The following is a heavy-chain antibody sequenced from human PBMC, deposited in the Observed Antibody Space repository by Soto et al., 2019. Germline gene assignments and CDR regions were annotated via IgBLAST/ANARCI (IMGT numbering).Heavy chain of an antibody. D-gene: IGHD4-17*01. CDR1: GGSISGYY. J-gene: IGHJ6*02. CDR3: ARAHYGDYGYGMDV. V-gene: IGHV4-59*01. CDR2: IYSRGSS. Sequence: SETLSLTCTVSGGSISGYYWSWIRQSPGRGLQWIGYIYSRGSSDYSPSLKSRVTMSVETSKNQFSLKLTSVTAADTAIYYCARAHYGDYGYGMDVWGQGTTVTVSS.